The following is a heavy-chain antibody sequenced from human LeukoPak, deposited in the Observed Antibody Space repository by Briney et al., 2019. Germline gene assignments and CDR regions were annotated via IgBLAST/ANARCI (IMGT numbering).Heavy chain of an antibody. CDR2: ISSSGSTI. CDR1: GFTFSDYY. D-gene: IGHD4-17*01. J-gene: IGHJ3*02. CDR3: ARVEGDYGDYSNAFDI. Sequence: GGSLRLSCAASGFTFSDYYMSWIRQAPGKGLEWVSYISSSGSTIYYADSVKGRFTISRDNAKNSLYLQMNSLRAEDTAVYYCARVEGDYGDYSNAFDIWGQGTMVTVSS. V-gene: IGHV3-11*01.